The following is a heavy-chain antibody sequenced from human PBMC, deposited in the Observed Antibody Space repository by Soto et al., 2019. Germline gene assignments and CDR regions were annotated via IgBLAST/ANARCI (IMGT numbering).Heavy chain of an antibody. CDR2: IYYSGST. J-gene: IGHJ4*02. CDR3: ARVSGTYSSFLDY. D-gene: IGHD5-18*01. V-gene: IGHV4-39*01. Sequence: PSETLSLTCTVSGVSISSGHDYWGWIRQPPGKGLEWIGSIYYSGSTYYNPSLKSRVTISADTSKNQFSLRLSSVTAADTAVYYCARVSGTYSSFLDYWGQGTLVTVSS. CDR1: GVSISSGHDY.